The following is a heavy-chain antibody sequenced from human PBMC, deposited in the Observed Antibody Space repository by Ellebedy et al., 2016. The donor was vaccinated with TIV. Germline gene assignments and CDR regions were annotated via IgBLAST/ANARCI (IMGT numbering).Heavy chain of an antibody. CDR2: INPSGGST. D-gene: IGHD3-3*01. CDR1: GYTFTSYY. Sequence: ASVKVSCXASGYTFTSYYMHWVRQAPGQGLEWMGIINPSGGSTSYAQKFQGRVTMTRDTSTSTVYMELSSLRSEDTAVYYCAREADFWSGYFDDAFDIWGQGTMVTVSS. CDR3: AREADFWSGYFDDAFDI. J-gene: IGHJ3*02. V-gene: IGHV1-46*03.